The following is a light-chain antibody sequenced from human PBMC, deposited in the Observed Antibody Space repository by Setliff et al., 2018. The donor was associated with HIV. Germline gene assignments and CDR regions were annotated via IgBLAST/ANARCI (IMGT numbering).Light chain of an antibody. CDR2: EVS. Sequence: SVLTQPASVSGSPGQSITISCTGTSSDVGGYNYVSWYQQHPGKAPKLIIYEVSNRPSGLSNRFSGSKSGNTASLTISGLQAEDEADYYCTSYTGSSTYIFGTGTKVTVL. CDR1: SSDVGGYNY. J-gene: IGLJ1*01. V-gene: IGLV2-14*01. CDR3: TSYTGSSTYI.